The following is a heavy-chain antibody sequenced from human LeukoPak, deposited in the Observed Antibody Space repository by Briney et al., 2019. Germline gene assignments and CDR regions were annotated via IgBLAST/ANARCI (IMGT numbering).Heavy chain of an antibody. CDR1: GFTFSSYW. D-gene: IGHD5-18*01. V-gene: IGHV3-74*01. CDR2: INRDGSRT. Sequence: GGSLRLSCAASGFTFSSYWMNWVRQAPGKGLMWVSRINRDGSRTDYADSVKGRFTISRDDAKNTLYLQVNSLRAEDTAVYFCARGGSDTAMAHDYWGQGTLVTVSS. J-gene: IGHJ4*02. CDR3: ARGGSDTAMAHDY.